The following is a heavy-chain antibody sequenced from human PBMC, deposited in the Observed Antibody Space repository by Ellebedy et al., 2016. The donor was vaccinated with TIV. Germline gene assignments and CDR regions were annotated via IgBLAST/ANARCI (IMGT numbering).Heavy chain of an antibody. CDR2: IRSKAYGGTT. CDR3: TNNYYYYYGMDV. Sequence: GESLKISXTASGFTFGDYAMSWFRQAPGKGLEWVGFIRSKAYGGTTEYAASVKGRFTISRDDSKSIAYLQMNSLKTEDTAVYYCTNNYYYYYGMDVWGQGTTVTVSS. CDR1: GFTFGDYA. J-gene: IGHJ6*02. V-gene: IGHV3-49*03.